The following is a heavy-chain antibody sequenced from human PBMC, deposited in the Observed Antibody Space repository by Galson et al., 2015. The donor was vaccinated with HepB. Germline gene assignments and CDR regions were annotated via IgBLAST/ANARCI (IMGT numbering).Heavy chain of an antibody. D-gene: IGHD3-16*01. V-gene: IGHV3-7*01. CDR1: GFTFSSYW. CDR2: IKQDGSNK. J-gene: IGHJ3*02. CDR3: ARDGGEGGAFDI. Sequence: SLRLSCAASGFTFSSYWMSWVRQAPGKGLEWVANIKQDGSNKYYADPVKGRFTISRDNSKNTLYLQMNSLRAEDTAVYYCARDGGEGGAFDIWGQGTMVTVSS.